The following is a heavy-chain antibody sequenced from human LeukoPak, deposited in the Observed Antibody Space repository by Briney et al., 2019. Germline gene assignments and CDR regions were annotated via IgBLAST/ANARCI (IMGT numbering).Heavy chain of an antibody. J-gene: IGHJ4*02. CDR3: ARGRSTDSCDSRLH. CDR2: ISYDGSNK. Sequence: PGGSLRLSCAASGFTFSSYAMSWVRQAPGKGLEWVAVISYDGSNKYYAESVKGRFTISRDNSKNTLYLQMNSLRGEDTAVYYCARGRSTDSCDSRLHWGQGTLVTVSS. V-gene: IGHV3-30-3*01. CDR1: GFTFSSYA. D-gene: IGHD3-22*01.